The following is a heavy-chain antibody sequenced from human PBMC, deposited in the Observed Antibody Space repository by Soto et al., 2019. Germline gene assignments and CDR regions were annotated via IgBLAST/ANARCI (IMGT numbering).Heavy chain of an antibody. D-gene: IGHD6-19*01. CDR1: GYMFTGFY. V-gene: IGHV1-2*02. CDR3: AAAAIPVAGRHPDF. CDR2: INPNNGVT. Sequence: ASVKVSCKASGYMFTGFYLHWVRLAPGQGLEWMGWINPNNGVTTYAKNFQGRVTMTRDSSISTAYMELSSLRSDDTAVYFCAAAAIPVAGRHPDFWGQGTVVTVSS. J-gene: IGHJ4*02.